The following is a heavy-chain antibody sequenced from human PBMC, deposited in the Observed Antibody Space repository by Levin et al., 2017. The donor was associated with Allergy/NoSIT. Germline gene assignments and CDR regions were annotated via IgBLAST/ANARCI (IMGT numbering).Heavy chain of an antibody. CDR3: ASLVGGWQWLGENYYGMDV. CDR1: GGSISSSSYY. Sequence: SETLSLTCTVSGGSISSSSYYWGWIRQPPGKGLEWIGSIYYSGSTYSNPSLKSRVTISVDTSKNQFSLKLGSGTAADTAVYYCASLVGGWQWLGENYYGMDVWGQGTTVTVSS. CDR2: IYYSGST. V-gene: IGHV4-39*01. D-gene: IGHD6-19*01. J-gene: IGHJ6*02.